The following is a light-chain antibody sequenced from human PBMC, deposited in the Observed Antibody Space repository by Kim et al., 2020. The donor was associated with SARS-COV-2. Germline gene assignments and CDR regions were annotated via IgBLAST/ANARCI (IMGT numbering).Light chain of an antibody. CDR2: RDK. J-gene: IGLJ2*01. CDR3: QVWDSRTVV. Sequence: VALGQTATIPCGGNNIENKNVHWYHQRPGQAPVLVMYRDKKRPSGIPERLSGSNSGNTATLTISRVEAGDEGDYYCQVWDSRTVVFGGGTKLAVL. V-gene: IGLV3-9*01. CDR1: NIENKN.